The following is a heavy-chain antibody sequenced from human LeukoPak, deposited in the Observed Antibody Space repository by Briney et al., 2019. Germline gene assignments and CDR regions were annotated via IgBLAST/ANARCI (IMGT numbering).Heavy chain of an antibody. J-gene: IGHJ4*02. D-gene: IGHD6-19*01. CDR2: IYHSGST. CDR3: ARGFFQGYSSGWSTEGLDY. CDR1: GGSISSSNW. Sequence: SETLSLTCAVSGGSISSSNWWSWVRQPPGKGLEWIGEIYHSGSTNYNPSLKSRVTISVDKSKNQFSLQLNSVTPEDTAVYYCARGFFQGYSSGWSTEGLDYWGQGTLVTVSS. V-gene: IGHV4-4*02.